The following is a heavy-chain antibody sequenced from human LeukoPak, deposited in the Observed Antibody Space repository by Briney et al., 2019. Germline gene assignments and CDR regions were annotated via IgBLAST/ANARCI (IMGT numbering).Heavy chain of an antibody. J-gene: IGHJ4*02. D-gene: IGHD6-19*01. CDR3: ARMVYSSGWSFDY. CDR1: GGSISSYY. V-gene: IGHV4-59*08. CDR2: IYYSGST. Sequence: SETLSLTCTVSGGSISSYYWSWIRQPPGKGLEWIGYIYYSGSTNYNPSLKSRVTISADTSKNQFSLKLSSVTAADTAVYYCARMVYSSGWSFDYWGQGTLVTVSS.